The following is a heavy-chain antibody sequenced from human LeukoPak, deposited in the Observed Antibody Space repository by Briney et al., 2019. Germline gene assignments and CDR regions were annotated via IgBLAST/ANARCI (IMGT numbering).Heavy chain of an antibody. D-gene: IGHD2-15*01. V-gene: IGHV1-18*04. CDR3: ARVWGNVVVTYYGMDV. CDR2: ISAYNGNT. Sequence: GAPVKVSCKASGYTFSSFYMHWVRQAPGQGLEWMGWISAYNGNTNYAQKFQGRVTMTTDTSTSTAYMELRSLRSDDTAVYYCARVWGNVVVTYYGMDVWGQGTTVTVSS. J-gene: IGHJ6*02. CDR1: GYTFSSFY.